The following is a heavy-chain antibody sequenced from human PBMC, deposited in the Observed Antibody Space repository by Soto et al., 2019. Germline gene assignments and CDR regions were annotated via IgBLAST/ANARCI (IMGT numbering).Heavy chain of an antibody. D-gene: IGHD3-10*01. CDR1: GFTFSSYA. J-gene: IGHJ4*02. CDR3: ARDPNILWFGELIYFDY. CDR2: ISYDGSNK. Sequence: GGSLRLSCAASGFTFSSYAMHWVRQAPGKXLEWVAVISYDGSNKYYADSVKGRFTISRDNSKNTLYLQMNSLRAEDTAVYYCARDPNILWFGELIYFDYWGQGTLVTVSS. V-gene: IGHV3-30-3*01.